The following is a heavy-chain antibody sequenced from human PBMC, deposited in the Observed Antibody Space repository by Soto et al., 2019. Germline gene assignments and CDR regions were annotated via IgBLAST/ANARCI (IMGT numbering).Heavy chain of an antibody. D-gene: IGHD3-22*01. Sequence: EVQLLESGGGLVQPGGSLRLSCAASGFTFSSYSMNWVRQAPGKGLEWVSSISSSSSYIYYADSVKGRFTISRDNAKNSLYLQMNSLRAEDTAVYYCARDNRPGPYYYDSSGYYYYWGQGTLVTVSS. CDR3: ARDNRPGPYYYDSSGYYYY. J-gene: IGHJ4*02. CDR1: GFTFSSYS. CDR2: ISSSSSYI. V-gene: IGHV3-21*01.